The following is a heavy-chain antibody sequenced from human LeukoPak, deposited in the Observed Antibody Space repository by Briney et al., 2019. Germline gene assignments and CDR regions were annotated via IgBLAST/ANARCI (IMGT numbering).Heavy chain of an antibody. V-gene: IGHV4-34*01. CDR2: INHSGST. CDR1: GGSFSGYY. Sequence: PSETLSLTCAVYGGSFSGYYWSWIRQPPGKGLEWIGEINHSGSTNYNPSLKSRVTISVDTSKNQFSLKLSSVTAADTAVYYCARHSKYRLRYYYDSSGYLGFDYWGQGTLVTVSS. J-gene: IGHJ4*02. D-gene: IGHD3-22*01. CDR3: ARHSKYRLRYYYDSSGYLGFDY.